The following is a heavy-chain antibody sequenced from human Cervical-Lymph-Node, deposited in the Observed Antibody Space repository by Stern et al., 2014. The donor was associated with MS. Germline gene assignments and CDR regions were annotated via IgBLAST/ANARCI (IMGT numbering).Heavy chain of an antibody. D-gene: IGHD2/OR15-2a*01. CDR1: GGSFSNHL. Sequence: QVQLVQSGAEVKKPGSSVKVSCKPSGGSFSNHLISWVRQAPGQGLEWMGGTIPIFGKAIYAQKFQGRVTITADESTRAAYMELNSLRSEDTVVYFCARAAYSTSSYNYWGQGALVTVS. J-gene: IGHJ4*02. V-gene: IGHV1-69*01. CDR3: ARAAYSTSSYNY. CDR2: TIPIFGKA.